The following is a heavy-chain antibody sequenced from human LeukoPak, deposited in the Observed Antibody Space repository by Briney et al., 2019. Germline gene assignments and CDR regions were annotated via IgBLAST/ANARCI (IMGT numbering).Heavy chain of an antibody. CDR2: INHSGST. D-gene: IGHD3-3*01. CDR1: GGSFSGYY. CDR3: ARGQYVFWSGLRFDP. J-gene: IGHJ5*02. Sequence: AETLTLTCAVYGGSFSGYYWSWIRQPPGKGLEWIGEINHSGSTNYNPSLKSRLTISVDTSNNRFSLMLSSVTAADTAVYYCARGQYVFWSGLRFDPWGQGTLVTVSS. V-gene: IGHV4-34*01.